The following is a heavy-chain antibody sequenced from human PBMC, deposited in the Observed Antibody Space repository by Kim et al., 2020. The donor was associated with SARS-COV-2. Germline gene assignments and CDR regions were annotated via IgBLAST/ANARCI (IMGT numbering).Heavy chain of an antibody. D-gene: IGHD3-10*01. V-gene: IGHV1-3*01. Sequence: SVKVSCKASGFTFSDYAMYWVRQAPGQRLEWMGWINAGSGNTRYSQKFQGRVTITWDTSASTAYMDLTSLRFEDTAVYYCARERFGGSFDYWGQGSLVT. CDR1: GFTFSDYA. J-gene: IGHJ4*02. CDR2: INAGSGNT. CDR3: ARERFGGSFDY.